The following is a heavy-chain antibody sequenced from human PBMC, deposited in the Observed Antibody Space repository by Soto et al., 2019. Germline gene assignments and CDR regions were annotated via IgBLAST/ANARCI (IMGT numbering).Heavy chain of an antibody. Sequence: EVQLVESGGDLVQPGGSLRLACAASGFTFRNHWMHWVRQAPGKGLVWVSRINLDGSGTYYADFVKGRFTISRDNANNSVYLQMNSLTPEDTAVYFCVRDATSGPVRVFDYWGQGALVTVSS. V-gene: IGHV3-74*01. J-gene: IGHJ4*02. CDR2: INLDGSGT. CDR3: VRDATSGPVRVFDY. D-gene: IGHD1-26*01. CDR1: GFTFRNHW.